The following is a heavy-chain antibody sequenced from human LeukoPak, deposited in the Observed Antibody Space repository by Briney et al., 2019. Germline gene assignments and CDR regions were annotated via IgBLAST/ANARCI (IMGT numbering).Heavy chain of an antibody. CDR2: ITSGGAT. CDR3: ARDPNGDYIGAFEC. CDR1: GFTFSTYA. J-gene: IGHJ3*01. V-gene: IGHV3-23*01. D-gene: IGHD4-17*01. Sequence: GGSLRLSCAASGFTFSTYAVMWVRQAPGQGLEWVSAITSGGATRYADSVKGRFTISRKNSKNTLYLQMNSLRAEDTAQFFCARDPNGDYIGAFECWGRGTVVTVSS.